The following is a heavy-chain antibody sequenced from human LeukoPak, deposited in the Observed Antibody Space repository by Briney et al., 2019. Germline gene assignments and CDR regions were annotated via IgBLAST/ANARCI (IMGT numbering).Heavy chain of an antibody. CDR1: DYVFTSYG. CDR3: VRAGSSSLTTTFDT. Sequence: SVRVSCNTSDYVFTSYGVSWVRQAPGQGIEWIGWISTYNGRTKYAQKFQGRVTVTSDTPSTTAYLALKRLRHDDTAFYYCVRAGSSSLTTTFDTWAQGTLVTVSS. D-gene: IGHD2-2*01. CDR2: ISTYNGRT. J-gene: IGHJ5*02. V-gene: IGHV1-18*01.